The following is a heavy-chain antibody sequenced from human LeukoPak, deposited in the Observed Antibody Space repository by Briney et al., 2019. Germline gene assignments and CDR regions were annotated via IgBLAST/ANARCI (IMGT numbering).Heavy chain of an antibody. V-gene: IGHV1-18*04. CDR1: GYTFTGYS. D-gene: IGHD3-22*01. CDR3: ARVIHYYDSSGYSADAFDI. CDR2: ISAYNGNT. Sequence: ASVKVSCKASGYTFTGYSMHWVRQAPGQGLEWMGWISAYNGNTNYAQKLQGRVTMTTDTSTSTAYMELRSLRSDDTAVYYCARVIHYYDSSGYSADAFDIWGQGTMVTVSS. J-gene: IGHJ3*02.